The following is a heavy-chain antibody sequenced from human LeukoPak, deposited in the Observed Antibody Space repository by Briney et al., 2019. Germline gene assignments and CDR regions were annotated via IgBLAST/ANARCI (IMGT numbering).Heavy chain of an antibody. CDR2: ISAYNGNT. Sequence: ASVKVSCKASGYSFSSYGISWVRQASGQGLEWMGWISAYNGNTNYAQRLQGRVTMTTDTSTSTAYMELRSLTSDDTAVYYCARVPSGGPFDYWGQGTLVTVSS. CDR3: ARVPSGGPFDY. J-gene: IGHJ4*02. V-gene: IGHV1-18*01. CDR1: GYSFSSYG. D-gene: IGHD2-15*01.